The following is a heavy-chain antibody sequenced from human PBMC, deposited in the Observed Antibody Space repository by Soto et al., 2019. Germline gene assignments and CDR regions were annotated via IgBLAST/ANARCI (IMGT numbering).Heavy chain of an antibody. J-gene: IGHJ3*02. CDR3: ARGGFWSGYYARDDAFDI. CDR2: IYHSGST. Sequence: QVQLRESGPGLVKPSGTLSLTCAVSSGSISSSNWWSWVRQPPGKGLEWIGEIYHSGSTNYNPSLKSRVTISVDKSKNQFSLKLSSVTAADTAVYYCARGGFWSGYYARDDAFDIWGQGTMVTVSS. V-gene: IGHV4-4*02. CDR1: SGSISSSNW. D-gene: IGHD3-3*01.